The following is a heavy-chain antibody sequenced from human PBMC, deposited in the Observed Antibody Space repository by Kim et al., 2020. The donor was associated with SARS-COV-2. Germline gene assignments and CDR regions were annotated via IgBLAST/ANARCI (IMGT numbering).Heavy chain of an antibody. D-gene: IGHD4-17*01. CDR3: ARIRAPMTTWAFDP. J-gene: IGHJ5*02. Sequence: ASVKVSCKASGYTFTDYDIHWVRQAPGHGLEWMGWINPIRNDANYAQKFQGWVTMTRDTSISTAYMELSRLTSDDTAVYYCARIRAPMTTWAFDPWGQGT. V-gene: IGHV1-2*04. CDR1: GYTFTDYD. CDR2: INPIRNDA.